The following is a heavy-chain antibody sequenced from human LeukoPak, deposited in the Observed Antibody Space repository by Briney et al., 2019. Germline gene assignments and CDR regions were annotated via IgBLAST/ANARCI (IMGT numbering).Heavy chain of an antibody. J-gene: IGHJ4*02. V-gene: IGHV1-69*13. CDR3: ASPGDYDSSGYYYYFDY. D-gene: IGHD3-22*01. CDR2: IIPIFGTA. CDR1: GGTFSSYA. Sequence: SVKVSCKASGGTFSSYAISWVRQAPGQGLEWMGGIIPIFGTANYAQKFQGRVTITADESTSTAYMELSSLRSEDTAVYYCASPGDYDSSGYYYYFDYWGQGTLVTVSS.